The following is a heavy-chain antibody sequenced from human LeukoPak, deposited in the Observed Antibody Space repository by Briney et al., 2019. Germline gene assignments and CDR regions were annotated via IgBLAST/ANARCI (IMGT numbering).Heavy chain of an antibody. CDR1: GGSISSFY. CDR2: IYTSGNT. V-gene: IGHV4-4*07. D-gene: IGHD6-19*01. J-gene: IGHJ5*02. Sequence: SETLSLTCTVSGGSISSFYWSWIRQPAGKGLEWIGRIYTSGNTNYNPSLKSRVTMSVDTSKNQFSLKLSSVTAADTAVYYCARERSSGWYDWFDPWGQGTLVTVSS. CDR3: ARERSSGWYDWFDP.